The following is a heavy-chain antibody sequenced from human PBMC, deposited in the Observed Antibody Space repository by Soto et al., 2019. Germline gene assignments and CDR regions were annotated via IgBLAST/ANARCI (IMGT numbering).Heavy chain of an antibody. CDR3: ARDLYSSSARYFDY. D-gene: IGHD6-6*01. CDR1: GFTFSSYS. CDR2: ISSSSSYI. Sequence: EVQLEESGGGLVKPGGSLRLSCAASGFTFSSYSMNWVRQAPGKGLEWVSSISSSSSYIYYADSVKGRFTISRDNAKNSLYLQMISLRAEDTAVYYCARDLYSSSARYFDYWGQGTLVTVSS. J-gene: IGHJ4*02. V-gene: IGHV3-21*01.